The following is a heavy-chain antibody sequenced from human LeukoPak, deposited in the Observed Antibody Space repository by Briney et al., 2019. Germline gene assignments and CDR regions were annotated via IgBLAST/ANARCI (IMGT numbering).Heavy chain of an antibody. CDR3: ALYPAVITSTNSYFDY. Sequence: SETLSLTCTVSGGSISSGGYYWSWIRQHPGKGLEWIGYIYYSGSTYYNPSLKSRVTISVDTSKNQFSLKLSSVTAADTAVYYCALYPAVITSTNSYFDYWGQGTLVTVSS. D-gene: IGHD3-22*01. CDR2: IYYSGST. J-gene: IGHJ4*02. CDR1: GGSISSGGYY. V-gene: IGHV4-31*03.